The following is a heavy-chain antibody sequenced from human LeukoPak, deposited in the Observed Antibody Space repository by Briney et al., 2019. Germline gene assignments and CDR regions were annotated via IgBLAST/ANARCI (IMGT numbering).Heavy chain of an antibody. CDR1: QFTFSHYG. V-gene: IGHV3-33*06. Sequence: GKSLTLSCVASQFTFSHYGMHWVRQAPGKGLEWVAVIWNDGSNQYYADSVKGRFTISRDNFQNTVYLQKNSLRAEDTAVYYCAKDAQRGFDYSNSLEYWGQGTLVTVSS. J-gene: IGHJ4*02. CDR2: IWNDGSNQ. D-gene: IGHD4-11*01. CDR3: AKDAQRGFDYSNSLEY.